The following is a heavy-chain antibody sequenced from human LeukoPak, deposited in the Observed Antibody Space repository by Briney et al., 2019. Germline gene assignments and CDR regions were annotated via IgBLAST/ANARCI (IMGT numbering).Heavy chain of an antibody. CDR1: GGSISSYY. Sequence: PSGTLSLTCTVSGGSISSYYWSWIRQPPGKGLEWIGYINYSGSTNYNPSLKSRVTISVDTSKNQFSLKLSSVTAADTAVYYCARGGYCSGGSCYGGPFDYWGQGTLVTVSS. D-gene: IGHD2-15*01. CDR3: ARGGYCSGGSCYGGPFDY. CDR2: INYSGST. J-gene: IGHJ4*02. V-gene: IGHV4-59*01.